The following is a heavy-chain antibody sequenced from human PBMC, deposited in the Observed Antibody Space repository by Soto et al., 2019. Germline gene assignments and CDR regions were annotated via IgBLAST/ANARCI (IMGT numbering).Heavy chain of an antibody. CDR2: IYYSGST. CDR3: ARHSNRNYGLYYFDY. D-gene: IGHD4-4*01. CDR1: GGSISSSSYY. V-gene: IGHV4-61*05. Sequence: PSETLSLTCTVSGGSISSSSYYWGWIRQSPGKGLEWIGYIYYSGSTKYKPSLKSRVTISVDTSKNQFSLKLTSATAADTAVYYCARHSNRNYGLYYFDYWGLGALVTVSS. J-gene: IGHJ4*02.